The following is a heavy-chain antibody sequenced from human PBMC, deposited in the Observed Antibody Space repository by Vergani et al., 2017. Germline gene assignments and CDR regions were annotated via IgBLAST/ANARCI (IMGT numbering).Heavy chain of an antibody. Sequence: QVQLVQSGAEVKKPGSSVKVSCKASGGTFSSYAISWVRQAPGQGLEWMGGIIPIFGTANYAQKFQGRVTITADESTSTAYMELSSLRSEDTAVYYCAAGSSSGYGDYYYCYMDVWGKGTTVTVSS. V-gene: IGHV1-69*01. J-gene: IGHJ6*03. D-gene: IGHD6-13*01. CDR3: AAGSSSGYGDYYYCYMDV. CDR1: GGTFSSYA. CDR2: IIPIFGTA.